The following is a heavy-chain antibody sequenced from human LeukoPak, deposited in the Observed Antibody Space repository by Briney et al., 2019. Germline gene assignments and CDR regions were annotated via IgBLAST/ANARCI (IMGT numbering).Heavy chain of an antibody. D-gene: IGHD3-22*01. CDR2: IKQEGSEK. Sequence: GGSLRLSCAAPGFTFSSYWMSWVRQAPGKGLEWVANIKQEGSEKYYVDSVKGRFTISRDNAKNSLYLQMNSLRAEDTAVYYCASVSSGYDFDYWGQGTLVTVSS. CDR1: GFTFSSYW. V-gene: IGHV3-7*01. CDR3: ASVSSGYDFDY. J-gene: IGHJ4*02.